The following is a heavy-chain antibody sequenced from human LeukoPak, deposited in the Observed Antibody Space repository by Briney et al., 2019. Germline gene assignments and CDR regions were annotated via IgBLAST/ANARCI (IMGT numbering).Heavy chain of an antibody. D-gene: IGHD2/OR15-2a*01. Sequence: PGGSLRLSCAASGFTFSNYDMFWVRQAPGKGLEWVSAIRTTGDTYYSDSVKGRFTISREDAKNSFYLQMDSLRAGDTAIYYCTRALKGPFRGYYGLDYWGQGTLVTVSS. CDR2: IRTTGDT. V-gene: IGHV3-13*01. J-gene: IGHJ4*02. CDR1: GFTFSNYD. CDR3: TRALKGPFRGYYGLDY.